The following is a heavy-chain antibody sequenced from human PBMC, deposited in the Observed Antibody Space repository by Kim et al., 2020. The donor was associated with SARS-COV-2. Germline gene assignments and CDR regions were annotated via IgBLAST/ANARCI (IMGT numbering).Heavy chain of an antibody. Sequence: ASVNVSCKASGYIFSNYGLHWVRQAPGQSLEWMGWIKVGNGNTKYSQKFQDRVTITRDTSANMAFLVLTSLTSEDTAVYYCARGPYVVSTPYGMDVWGQGTTVTVSS. V-gene: IGHV1-3*01. J-gene: IGHJ6*02. CDR3: ARGPYVVSTPYGMDV. D-gene: IGHD2-15*01. CDR1: GYIFSNYG. CDR2: IKVGNGNT.